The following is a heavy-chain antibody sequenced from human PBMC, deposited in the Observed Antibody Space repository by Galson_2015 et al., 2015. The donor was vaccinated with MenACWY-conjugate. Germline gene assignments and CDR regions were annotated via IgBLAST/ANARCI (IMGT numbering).Heavy chain of an antibody. J-gene: IGHJ5*02. CDR3: ARRQFKAAAATFDP. V-gene: IGHV5-51*01. CDR1: GYSFSTYW. CDR2: IWPGDSPT. D-gene: IGHD6-13*01. Sequence: QSGAEVKKPGESLKISCKASGYSFSTYWIGWVRQMPGKGLEWMGFIWPGDSPTMYSPSFQGQVTISVDKSINTAYLQWRSLQASDTGFYFCARRQFKAAAATFDPWGQGTLVTVSS.